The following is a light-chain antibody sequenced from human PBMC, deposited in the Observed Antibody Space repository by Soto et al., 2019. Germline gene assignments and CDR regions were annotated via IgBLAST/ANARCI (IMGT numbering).Light chain of an antibody. Sequence: DVPVTQSPSSLSASVGDRVTVACRARQPIGNYLNWYQQKPGEAPKVLIFAASSLRSGVPSRFSGSGYGTDFTLTINNLHPEDSATYYCQQTHALPLTFGQGTRLEIK. CDR2: AAS. J-gene: IGKJ5*01. CDR1: QPIGNY. V-gene: IGKV1-39*01. CDR3: QQTHALPLT.